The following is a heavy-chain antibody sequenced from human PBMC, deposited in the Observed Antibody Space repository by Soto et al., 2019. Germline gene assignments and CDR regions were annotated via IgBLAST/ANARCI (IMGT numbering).Heavy chain of an antibody. CDR3: ARKGYYDSSGYYPFDY. J-gene: IGHJ4*02. Sequence: TFSSYAISWVRQAPGQGLEWMGGIIPIFGTANYAQKFQGRVTITADESTSTAYMELSSLRSEDTAVYYCARKGYYDSSGYYPFDYWGQGTLVTVSS. CDR1: TFSSYA. CDR2: IIPIFGTA. V-gene: IGHV1-69*01. D-gene: IGHD3-22*01.